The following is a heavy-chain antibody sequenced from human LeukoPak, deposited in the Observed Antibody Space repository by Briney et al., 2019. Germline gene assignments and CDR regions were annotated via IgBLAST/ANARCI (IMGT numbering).Heavy chain of an antibody. Sequence: GGSLRLSCAASGFTVSSNYMSWVRQAPGKGLEWVSVIYSGGSTYYADSVKGRFTISRDNSKNTLYLQMNSLRAGDTAVYYCARVPVLGGVFDYWGQGTLVTVSS. CDR2: IYSGGST. J-gene: IGHJ4*02. V-gene: IGHV3-66*01. CDR1: GFTVSSNY. D-gene: IGHD3-16*01. CDR3: ARVPVLGGVFDY.